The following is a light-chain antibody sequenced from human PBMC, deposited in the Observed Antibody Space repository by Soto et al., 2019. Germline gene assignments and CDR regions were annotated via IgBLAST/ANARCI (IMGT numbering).Light chain of an antibody. J-gene: IGKJ1*01. CDR1: QDISHY. V-gene: IGKV1-33*01. Sequence: DILMTQSPSSLSSSVGERVTLTCQASQDISHYLNWYQQKPGKAPKLLIYDASNWETGVPSKFSGSGSGTDFTLTISSLQPEDFAAYYCQQFNNLPQTFGQGTKVEIK. CDR3: QQFNNLPQT. CDR2: DAS.